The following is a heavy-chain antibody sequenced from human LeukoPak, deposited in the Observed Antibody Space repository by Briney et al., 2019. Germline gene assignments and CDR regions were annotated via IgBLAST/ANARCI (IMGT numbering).Heavy chain of an antibody. V-gene: IGHV3-23*01. Sequence: PGGSLRLSCAASGFTFSNFAMSWVRQAPGKGLEWVSAISGKGGSTYYADSVKGRFTISRDSSENTLYLQMNSLRAEDTAVYYCAKNGDTSGYYRGYFDYWGQGTLVTVSS. D-gene: IGHD3-22*01. J-gene: IGHJ4*02. CDR1: GFTFSNFA. CDR2: ISGKGGST. CDR3: AKNGDTSGYYRGYFDY.